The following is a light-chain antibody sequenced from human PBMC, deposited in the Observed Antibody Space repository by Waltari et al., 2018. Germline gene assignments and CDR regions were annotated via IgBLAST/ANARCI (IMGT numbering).Light chain of an antibody. J-gene: IGLJ1*01. V-gene: IGLV2-14*01. Sequence: QSALTQPASVSGSPGQSITISCTGTSSDVGGYNYVSWYQQHPGKAPKLMLYEVRNRPSGVSNRFSGSKSGNTASLTISGLQAEDEADYCCSSYTGSSTIFGTGTKVTVL. CDR1: SSDVGGYNY. CDR3: SSYTGSSTI. CDR2: EVR.